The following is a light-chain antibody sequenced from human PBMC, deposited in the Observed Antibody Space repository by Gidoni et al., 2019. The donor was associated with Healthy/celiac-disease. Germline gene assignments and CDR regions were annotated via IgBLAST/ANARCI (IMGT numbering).Light chain of an antibody. J-gene: IGKJ5*01. CDR3: QQYNNWLIT. CDR1: QSVSSN. Sequence: EIVMTQSPATLSVSPGERATLSCRASQSVSSNLAWYQQKPGQAPRLLIYGASTRATGIPTRFSGSGSGTEFTLPISSLQSEDFAVYYCQQYNNWLITFXQXTRLEIK. CDR2: GAS. V-gene: IGKV3-15*01.